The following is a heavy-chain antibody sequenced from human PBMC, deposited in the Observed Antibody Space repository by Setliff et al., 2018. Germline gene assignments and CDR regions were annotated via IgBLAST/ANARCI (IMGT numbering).Heavy chain of an antibody. CDR1: GGSISSGTFY. J-gene: IGHJ4*02. Sequence: SETLSLTCTVSGGSISSGTFYWTWLRQPAGKGLEWIGHIYSSGSINYNPSLVSRVTISIDTSKSQFSLRLSSVTAADTAVYYCARQRRIWNDLDYFDYWGQGTLVTVSS. CDR3: ARQRRIWNDLDYFDY. V-gene: IGHV4-61*09. CDR2: IYSSGSI. D-gene: IGHD1-1*01.